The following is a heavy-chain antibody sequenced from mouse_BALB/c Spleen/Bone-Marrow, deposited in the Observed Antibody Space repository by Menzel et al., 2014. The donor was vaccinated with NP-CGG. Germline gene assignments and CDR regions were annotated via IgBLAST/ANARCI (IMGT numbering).Heavy chain of an antibody. D-gene: IGHD1-1*01. V-gene: IGHV14-3*02. CDR2: IDPANGNT. J-gene: IGHJ2*01. Sequence: EVQLQQSGAELVKPGASVKLSCTASGFNIKDTYMHWVKQRPEQGLERIGRIDPANGNTKYDPKFQDKATITADTSSNTAYLQLSSLTSEDTAVYYCANYYYGYYFDYWGQGTTLTVSS. CDR3: ANYYYGYYFDY. CDR1: GFNIKDTY.